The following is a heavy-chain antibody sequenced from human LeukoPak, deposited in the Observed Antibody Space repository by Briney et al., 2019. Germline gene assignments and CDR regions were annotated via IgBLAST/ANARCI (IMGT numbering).Heavy chain of an antibody. V-gene: IGHV1-2*02. CDR1: GYTFTGYY. CDR3: ARVPHPLYGSGSYYNVRGNWFDP. D-gene: IGHD3-10*01. Sequence: EASVKVSCTASGYTFTGYYMHWVRQAPGQGLEWMGWINPNSGGTNYAQKFQGRVTMTRDTSISTAYMELSRLRSDDTAVYYCARVPHPLYGSGSYYNVRGNWFDPWGQGTLVTVSS. CDR2: INPNSGGT. J-gene: IGHJ5*02.